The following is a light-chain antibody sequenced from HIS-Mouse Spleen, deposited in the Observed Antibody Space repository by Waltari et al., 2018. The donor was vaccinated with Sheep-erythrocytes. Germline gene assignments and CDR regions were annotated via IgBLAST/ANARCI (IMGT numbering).Light chain of an antibody. CDR3: QKYYSTLT. CDR1: QRVLYSSKNQKY. J-gene: IGKJ4*01. V-gene: IGKV4-1*01. CDR2: WAS. Sequence: DIVMTPSPDSLAVSLGERATINCKSSQRVLYSSKNQKYLAWYQQKTGKPPSLLIYWASTRESGVPDRFSRSGSGTDFTLSISSLQAKAVAVYYCQKYYSTLTFGGAPTVEIK.